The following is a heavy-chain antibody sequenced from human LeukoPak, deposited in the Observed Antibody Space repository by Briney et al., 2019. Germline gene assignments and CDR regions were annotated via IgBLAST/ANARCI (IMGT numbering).Heavy chain of an antibody. V-gene: IGHV4-39*01. CDR1: GSSITSSGYY. CDR2: MYYSGST. Sequence: SETLSLTCTVSGSSITSSGYYWGWIRQTPGKGLEWIGNMYYSGSTYYNPSLKSRVTISVDTSKNQFSLELSSVTAADTAVYYCARYCSSTSCRAQNRDWFDPWGQGALVIVSS. CDR3: ARYCSSTSCRAQNRDWFDP. D-gene: IGHD2-2*01. J-gene: IGHJ5*02.